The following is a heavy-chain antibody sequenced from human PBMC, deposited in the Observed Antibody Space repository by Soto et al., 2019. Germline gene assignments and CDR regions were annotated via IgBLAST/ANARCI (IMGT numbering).Heavy chain of an antibody. V-gene: IGHV4-39*01. CDR2: IYYSGST. CDR1: GGSISSSSYY. D-gene: IGHD2-15*01. J-gene: IGHJ4*02. Sequence: SETLSLTCPVSGGSISSSSYYWGWIRQPPGKGLEWIGSIYYSGSTYYNPSLKSRVTISVDTSKNQFSLKLSSVTAADTAVYYCARNPAVVVVAATGIDYWGQGTLVTVSS. CDR3: ARNPAVVVVAATGIDY.